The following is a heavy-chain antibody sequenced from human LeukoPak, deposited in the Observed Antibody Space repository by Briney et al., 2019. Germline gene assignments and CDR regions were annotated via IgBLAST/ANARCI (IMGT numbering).Heavy chain of an antibody. D-gene: IGHD6-19*01. V-gene: IGHV2-5*01. Sequence: SGPTLVKPTQTLTLTCTFSGFSLSTHRVGVGRIRQPPGKALEWLALIYYNGNKYFNPSRKSRPTITQHTTPPITSGTSTNQVVLTVPNIDPVDTAPYYCAHQGYNHGWFPFASWGQGTLVTVSS. J-gene: IGHJ5*02. CDR3: AHQGYNHGWFPFAS. CDR2: IYYNGNK. CDR1: GFSLSTHRVG.